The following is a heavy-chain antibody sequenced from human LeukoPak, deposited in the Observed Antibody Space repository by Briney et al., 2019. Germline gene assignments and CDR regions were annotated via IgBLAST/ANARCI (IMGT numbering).Heavy chain of an antibody. J-gene: IGHJ5*02. Sequence: SETLSLTCTVSGGSISSYYWSWIRQPPGKGLEWIGYIYYSGSTNYNPSLKSRVTISVDTSKNQFSLKLSSVTAADTAVYYCARGSGSYWAGWFDPWGQGILVTVSS. CDR1: GGSISSYY. CDR3: ARGSGSYWAGWFDP. CDR2: IYYSGST. D-gene: IGHD1-26*01. V-gene: IGHV4-59*01.